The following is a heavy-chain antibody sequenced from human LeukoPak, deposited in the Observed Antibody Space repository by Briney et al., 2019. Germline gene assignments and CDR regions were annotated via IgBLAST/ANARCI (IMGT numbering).Heavy chain of an antibody. CDR2: INTNSGGT. CDR1: GYTFTGYY. Sequence: ASVKVSCKASGYTFTGYYMHWVRQAPGQGLEWMGWINTNSGGTNYAQKFQGRVTMTRDTSISTAYMELSRLRSDDTAVYYCERQIGGYCSSTRCYTDDYWSQGTLVTVSS. CDR3: ERQIGGYCSSTRCYTDDY. J-gene: IGHJ4*02. D-gene: IGHD2-2*02. V-gene: IGHV1-2*02.